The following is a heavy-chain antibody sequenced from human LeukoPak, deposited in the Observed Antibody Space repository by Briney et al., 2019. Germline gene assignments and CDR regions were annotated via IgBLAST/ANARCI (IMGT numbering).Heavy chain of an antibody. CDR1: GFTFSSYA. CDR3: ARGRGEYDSSGYYSYYFDY. CDR2: ISSNGGST. J-gene: IGHJ4*02. D-gene: IGHD3-22*01. V-gene: IGHV3-64*01. Sequence: HGGSLRHSCAASGFTFSSYAMHWVRQAPGKGLEYVSAISSNGGSTYYANSVKGRFTISRDNSKNTLYLQMGSLRAEDMAVYYCARGRGEYDSSGYYSYYFDYWGQGALVTVSS.